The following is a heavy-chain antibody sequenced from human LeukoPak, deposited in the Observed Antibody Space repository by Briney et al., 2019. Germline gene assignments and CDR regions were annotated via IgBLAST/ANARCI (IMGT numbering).Heavy chain of an antibody. Sequence: SETLSLTCTVSGGSISSGSYYWSWIRQPAGKGLEWIGRIYTSGSTNYNPSLKSRVTISVDTSKNQFSLKLSSVTAEDTAVYYCARDYTAAAGYWGQGTLVTVSS. CDR1: GGSISSGSYY. V-gene: IGHV4-61*02. D-gene: IGHD6-13*01. CDR2: IYTSGST. CDR3: ARDYTAAAGY. J-gene: IGHJ4*02.